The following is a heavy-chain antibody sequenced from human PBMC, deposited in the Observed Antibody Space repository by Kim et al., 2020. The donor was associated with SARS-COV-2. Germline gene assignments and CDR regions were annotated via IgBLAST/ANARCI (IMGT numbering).Heavy chain of an antibody. D-gene: IGHD3-22*01. Sequence: ASVKVSCKASGYTFTSYAMHWVRQAPGQRLEWMGWINAGNGNTKYSQKFQGRVTITRDTSASTAYMELSSLRSEDTAVYYCARLQPMIVVLGGMDVWGQGTTVTVSS. V-gene: IGHV1-3*01. J-gene: IGHJ6*02. CDR3: ARLQPMIVVLGGMDV. CDR1: GYTFTSYA. CDR2: INAGNGNT.